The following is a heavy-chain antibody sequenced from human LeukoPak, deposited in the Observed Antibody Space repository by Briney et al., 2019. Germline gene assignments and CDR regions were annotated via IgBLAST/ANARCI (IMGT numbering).Heavy chain of an antibody. CDR1: GFTFSSYA. CDR3: ARDPQRSYYDFWSGYSPYYYYMDV. Sequence: GGSLRLSCAASGFTFSSYAMHWVRQAPGKGLEYVSSISSNGGSTYYANSVKGRFTISRDNSKNTLYLQMGSLRAEDMAVYYCARDPQRSYYDFWSGYSPYYYYMDVWGKGTTVTVSS. V-gene: IGHV3-64*01. CDR2: ISSNGGST. J-gene: IGHJ6*03. D-gene: IGHD3-3*01.